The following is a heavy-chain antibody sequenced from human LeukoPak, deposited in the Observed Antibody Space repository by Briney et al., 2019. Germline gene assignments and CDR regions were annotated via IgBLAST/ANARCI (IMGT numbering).Heavy chain of an antibody. V-gene: IGHV3-7*03. Sequence: GGSLRLSCAASGFTFSSYWMMWLRQAPGKGLEWVANIRQDGSEKNYVDSVKGRFTISRDNAKISLYLQMNSLRAEDTAVYYCAKDLAQWLVRGYFDYWGQGTLVTVSS. D-gene: IGHD6-19*01. CDR3: AKDLAQWLVRGYFDY. CDR2: IRQDGSEK. CDR1: GFTFSSYW. J-gene: IGHJ4*02.